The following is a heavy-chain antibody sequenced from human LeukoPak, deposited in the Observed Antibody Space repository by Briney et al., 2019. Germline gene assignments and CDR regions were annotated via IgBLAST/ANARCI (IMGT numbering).Heavy chain of an antibody. CDR3: ARASGYNQGDYSADY. J-gene: IGHJ4*02. D-gene: IGHD1-14*01. CDR2: IYYSGST. Sequence: MSSETLSLTCTVSGGSISSYYWSWIRQPPGKGLEWIGYIYYSGSTYYNPSLKSRVTISSDTSKNQFSLKLRSVTAADTAMYYCARASGYNQGDYSADYWGQGTVVTVSS. V-gene: IGHV4-59*08. CDR1: GGSISSYY.